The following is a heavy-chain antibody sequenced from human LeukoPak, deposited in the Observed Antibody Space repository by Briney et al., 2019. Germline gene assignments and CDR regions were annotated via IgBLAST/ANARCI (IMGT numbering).Heavy chain of an antibody. CDR2: FDPEDGET. D-gene: IGHD3-22*01. V-gene: IGHV1-24*01. J-gene: IGHJ3*02. CDR3: TSTLDHSDNSGSYYYPFDI. Sequence: ASVKVSCKVSGYTLTELSMHWVRQAPGKGLEWMGGFDPEDGETIYAQKFQGRVTMTEDTSTDTAYMELSSLRSEDTAVYYRTSTLDHSDNSGSYYYPFDIWGQGTLVTVSS. CDR1: GYTLTELS.